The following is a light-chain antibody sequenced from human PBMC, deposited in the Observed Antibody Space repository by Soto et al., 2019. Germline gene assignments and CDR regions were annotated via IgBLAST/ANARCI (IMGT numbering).Light chain of an antibody. J-gene: IGLJ2*01. CDR1: RSNIGAGYD. CDR3: QSYDTSLSGVL. V-gene: IGLV1-40*01. Sequence: QSVLTQPPSVSGAPGQRVTISCAGTRSNIGAGYDVHWYQQLPGRAPKLLIFANTDRPSGVPDRFSGSNSGTSASLAITGLQADDEADYYCQSYDTSLSGVLFGGGTKLTVL. CDR2: ANT.